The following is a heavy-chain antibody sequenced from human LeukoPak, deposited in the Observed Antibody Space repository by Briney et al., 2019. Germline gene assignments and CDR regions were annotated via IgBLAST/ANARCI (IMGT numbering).Heavy chain of an antibody. V-gene: IGHV3-21*01. CDR1: GFTFSSYW. CDR3: ARSPLGTIAAAGNQGY. Sequence: GGSLRLSCAASGFTFSSYWMNWVRQAPGKGLEWVSSISSSSSYIYYADSVKGRFTISRDNAKNSLYLQMNSLRAEDTAVYYCARSPLGTIAAAGNQGYWGQGTLVTVSS. D-gene: IGHD6-13*01. J-gene: IGHJ4*02. CDR2: ISSSSSYI.